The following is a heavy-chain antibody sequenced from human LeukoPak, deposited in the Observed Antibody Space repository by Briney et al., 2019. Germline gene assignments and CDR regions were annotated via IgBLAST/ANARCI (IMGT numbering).Heavy chain of an antibody. V-gene: IGHV1-2*02. D-gene: IGHD5-18*01. CDR3: ARDDVDTAMVNWFDP. J-gene: IGHJ5*02. Sequence: ASVKVSCKASGYTFTGYYMHWVRQAPGQGLEWMGWNNPNSGGTNYAQKFQGRVTMTRDTSISTAYMELSRLRSDDTAVYYCARDDVDTAMVNWFDPWGQGTLVTVSS. CDR1: GYTFTGYY. CDR2: NNPNSGGT.